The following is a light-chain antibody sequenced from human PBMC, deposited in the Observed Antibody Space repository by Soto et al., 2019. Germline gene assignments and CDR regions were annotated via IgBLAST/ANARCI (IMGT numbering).Light chain of an antibody. CDR1: QSISGW. Sequence: DIQMTQSPFTLSASVGDRVTITCRASQSISGWLAWYQQKPGRAPNLLIPDASSLESGVPSRFSGSGSGTEFTLTISGLQPDDFATYYCQQYSSYSSFGQGTKLEIK. V-gene: IGKV1-5*01. CDR2: DAS. J-gene: IGKJ2*01. CDR3: QQYSSYSS.